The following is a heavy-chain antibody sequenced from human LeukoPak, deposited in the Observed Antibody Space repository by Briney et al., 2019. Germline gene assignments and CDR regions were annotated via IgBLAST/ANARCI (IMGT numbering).Heavy chain of an antibody. CDR3: ARSVYYYDSSGYYPNYDYFDY. Sequence: GGSLRLSCAASGFTVSSNYMSWVRQAPGKGLEWVSVTYSGGSTYYADSVKGRFTISRDNSKNTLYLQMNSLRAEDTAVYYCARSVYYYDSSGYYPNYDYFDYWGQGTLVTVSS. CDR1: GFTVSSNY. CDR2: TYSGGST. J-gene: IGHJ4*02. D-gene: IGHD3-22*01. V-gene: IGHV3-66*01.